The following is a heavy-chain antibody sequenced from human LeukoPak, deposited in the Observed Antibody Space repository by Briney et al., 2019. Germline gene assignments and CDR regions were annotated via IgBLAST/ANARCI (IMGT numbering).Heavy chain of an antibody. CDR3: ARAYDILTGPDY. CDR1: GFTFSSYS. D-gene: IGHD3-9*01. V-gene: IGHV3-21*01. CDR2: ISSSSSYI. Sequence: PGGSLRLSCAASGFTFSSYSMNWVRQAPGKGLEWVSSISSSSSYIYYADSVKGRLTISRDNAKNSLYLQMNSLRAEDTAVYYCARAYDILTGPDYWGQGTLVTVSS. J-gene: IGHJ4*02.